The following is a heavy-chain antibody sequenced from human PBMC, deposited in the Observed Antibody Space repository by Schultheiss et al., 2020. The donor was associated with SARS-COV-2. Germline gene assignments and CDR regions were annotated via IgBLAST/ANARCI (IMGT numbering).Heavy chain of an antibody. Sequence: SETLSLTCTVSGGSISSGSYYWSWIRQPAGKGLEWIGRIYTSGSTNYNPSLKSRVTISVDTSKNQFSLKLSSVTAADTAVYYCATSSSWFCDYWGQGTLVTVSS. CDR2: IYTSGST. J-gene: IGHJ4*02. CDR3: ATSSSWFCDY. V-gene: IGHV4-61*02. CDR1: GGSISSGSYY. D-gene: IGHD6-13*01.